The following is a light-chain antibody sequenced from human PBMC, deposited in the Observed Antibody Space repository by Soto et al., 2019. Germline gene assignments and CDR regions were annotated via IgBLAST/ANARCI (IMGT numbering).Light chain of an antibody. J-gene: IGKJ4*02. Sequence: DIQLTQSPSFLSASVGDRVTITCRASQAIGHYLAWYQQRPGTAPNLLISAASTLQSGVPSRFRGSGSGTEFTLTSGSLQPADFATYYCQQLNTYPLTFGGGTRVELK. CDR1: QAIGHY. CDR3: QQLNTYPLT. CDR2: AAS. V-gene: IGKV1-9*01.